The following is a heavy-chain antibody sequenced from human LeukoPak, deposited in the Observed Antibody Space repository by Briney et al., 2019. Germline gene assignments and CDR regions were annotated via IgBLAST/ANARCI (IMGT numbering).Heavy chain of an antibody. V-gene: IGHV3-11*01. D-gene: IGHD3-22*01. CDR1: GFTFSDSY. CDR3: AREGIVVAPGTFDL. Sequence: PGGSLRLSCAASGFTFSDSYMNWIRQAPGKGLEWVSYISPSGTTMFSADSVKGRFTISRDNSKNSLYLQMISLRAEDTAVYYCAREGIVVAPGTFDLWGQGTLVTVST. J-gene: IGHJ3*01. CDR2: ISPSGTTM.